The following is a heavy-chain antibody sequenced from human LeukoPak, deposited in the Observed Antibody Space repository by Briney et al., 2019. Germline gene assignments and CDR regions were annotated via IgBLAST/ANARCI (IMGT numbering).Heavy chain of an antibody. CDR2: IYSGGST. V-gene: IGHV3-66*02. CDR3: ARDIYSYGWGWFDP. Sequence: GGSLRLSCAASGFTVSSNYMSWVRQAPGKGLEWVSVIYSGGSTYYADSEKGRFTISRDNSKNTLYLQMNSLRAEDTAVYYCARDIYSYGWGWFDPWGQGTLVTASS. D-gene: IGHD5-18*01. CDR1: GFTVSSNY. J-gene: IGHJ5*02.